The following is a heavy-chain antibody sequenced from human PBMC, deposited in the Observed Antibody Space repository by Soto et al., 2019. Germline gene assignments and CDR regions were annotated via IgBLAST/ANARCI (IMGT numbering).Heavy chain of an antibody. CDR3: AREPLAADAAKAYSLVY. V-gene: IGHV6-1*01. Sequence: SHTLALTCAISGDRVSSNSAACNCIRQSPSRVLEWLGRTYYRSKRYNDYAVSVKSRITINPHTSKNEFSLHLNSVTREHTSWYYCAREPLAADAAKAYSLVYWGQGTLVTVSS. J-gene: IGHJ4*02. CDR2: TYYRSKRYN. D-gene: IGHD6-13*01. CDR1: GDRVSSNSAA.